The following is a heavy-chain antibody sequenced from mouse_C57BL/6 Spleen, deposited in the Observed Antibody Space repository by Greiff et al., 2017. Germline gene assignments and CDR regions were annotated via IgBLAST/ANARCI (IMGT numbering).Heavy chain of an antibody. J-gene: IGHJ3*01. V-gene: IGHV1-26*01. CDR2: INPNNGGT. Sequence: EVQLQQSGPELVKPGASVKISCKASGYTFTDYYMNWVKQSHGKSLEWIGDINPNNGGTSYNQKFKGKATLTVDKSSSTAYMELRSLTSEDSAVYYCARDGDYDFAYWGQGTLVTVSA. CDR3: ARDGDYDFAY. CDR1: GYTFTDYY. D-gene: IGHD2-4*01.